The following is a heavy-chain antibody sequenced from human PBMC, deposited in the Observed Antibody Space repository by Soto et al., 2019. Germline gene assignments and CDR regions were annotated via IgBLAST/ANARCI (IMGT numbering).Heavy chain of an antibody. CDR2: IYPGDSDT. V-gene: IGHV5-51*01. J-gene: IGHJ4*02. Sequence: ASVKVSCKGFGYSFTTYWIAWVRQMPGKGLEWMGSIYPGDSDTRYSPSFQGQVTISADKSISTAYLQWSSLKASDTAIYYCARRSAGLDYWGQGTLVTVSS. CDR1: GYSFTTYW. D-gene: IGHD6-25*01. CDR3: ARRSAGLDY.